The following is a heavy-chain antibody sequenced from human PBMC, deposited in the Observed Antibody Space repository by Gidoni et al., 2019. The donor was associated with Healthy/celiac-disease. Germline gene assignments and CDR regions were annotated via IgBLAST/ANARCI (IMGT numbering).Heavy chain of an antibody. Sequence: QLQLQESGPGLVKPSETLSLTCTVSGGSISSSSYYWGWIRQPPGKGLEWIGSIYYSGSTYYNPSLKSLVTISVDTSKNQFSLKLSSVTAADTAVYYCARHDLGWLYDFWSGYHPFDPWGQGTLVTVSS. CDR2: IYYSGST. CDR1: GGSISSSSYY. V-gene: IGHV4-39*01. J-gene: IGHJ5*02. D-gene: IGHD3-3*01. CDR3: ARHDLGWLYDFWSGYHPFDP.